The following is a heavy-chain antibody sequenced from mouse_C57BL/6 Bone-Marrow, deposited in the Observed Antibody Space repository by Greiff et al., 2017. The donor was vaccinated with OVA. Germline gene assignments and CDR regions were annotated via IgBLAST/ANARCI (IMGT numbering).Heavy chain of an antibody. CDR2: IDPSDSET. CDR1: GYTFTSYW. J-gene: IGHJ1*03. D-gene: IGHD1-1*01. Sequence: QVQLQQPGAELVRPGSSVKLSCKASGYTFTSYWMHWVKQRPIQGLEWIGNIDPSDSETHYNQKFKDKATLTVDKSSSTAYMQLSSLTSEDSAVYYCARPDYYGSSFHWYCDVWGTGTTVTVSS. CDR3: ARPDYYGSSFHWYCDV. V-gene: IGHV1-52*01.